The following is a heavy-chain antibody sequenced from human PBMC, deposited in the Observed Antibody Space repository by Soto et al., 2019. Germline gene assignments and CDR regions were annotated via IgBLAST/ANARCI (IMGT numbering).Heavy chain of an antibody. V-gene: IGHV1-69*06. D-gene: IGHD3-22*01. J-gene: IGHJ5*02. CDR2: IIPIFGTA. CDR3: AREGYYDSSGLSWFDP. CDR1: GGTFSSYA. Sequence: SVKVSCKASGGTFSSYAISWVRQAPGQGLEWMGGIIPIFGTANYAQKFQGRVTITADKSTSTAYMELSSLRSEDTAVYYCAREGYYDSSGLSWFDPWGQGTLVTVSS.